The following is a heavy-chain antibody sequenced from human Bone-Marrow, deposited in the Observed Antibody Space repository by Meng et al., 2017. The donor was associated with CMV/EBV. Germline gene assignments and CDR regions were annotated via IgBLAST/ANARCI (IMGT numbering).Heavy chain of an antibody. D-gene: IGHD5-12*01. CDR2: INHSGRT. CDR1: GGSFSGYY. CDR3: ARGRRLSLGATIYYFDY. V-gene: IGHV4-34*01. J-gene: IGHJ4*02. Sequence: ESLKISCAVYGGSFSGYYWSWIRQPPGKGLEWIGEINHSGRTNYNPSLKSRVTISVDTSKNQFSLKLSSVTAADTAVYYCARGRRLSLGATIYYFDYWGQGTLVTVSS.